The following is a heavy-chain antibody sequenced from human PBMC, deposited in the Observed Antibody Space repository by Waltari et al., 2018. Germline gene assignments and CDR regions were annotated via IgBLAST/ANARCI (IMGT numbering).Heavy chain of an antibody. J-gene: IGHJ4*02. CDR2: ISGSGTTI. D-gene: IGHD2-2*01. CDR3: ARRYCSSTSCLFDY. CDR1: GFTFSSYE. V-gene: IGHV3-48*03. Sequence: EVQLVESGGGLVQPGGSLRLSCAASGFTFSSYEMNWVRRAPGKRLEWVSHISGSGTTIKYADSLKGRFTISRDNAKNSLYLQMNSLRAEDTAVYYCARRYCSSTSCLFDYWGQGTLVTVSS.